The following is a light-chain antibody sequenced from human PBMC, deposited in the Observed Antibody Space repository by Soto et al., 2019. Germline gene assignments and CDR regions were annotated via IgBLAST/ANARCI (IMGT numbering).Light chain of an antibody. CDR1: SGHSSYA. CDR2: LNSDGSH. V-gene: IGLV4-69*01. J-gene: IGLJ2*01. CDR3: QTWGTGSVV. Sequence: QLVLTQSPSASASLGASVKLTCTLSSGHSSYAIAWHQQQPEKGPRYLMKLNSDGSHSKGDGIPDRFSGSSSGAERYLTIASHQSEDEADYCCQTWGTGSVVFGGGTQLTVL.